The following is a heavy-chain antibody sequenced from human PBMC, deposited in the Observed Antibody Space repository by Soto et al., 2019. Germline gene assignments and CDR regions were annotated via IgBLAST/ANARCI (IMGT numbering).Heavy chain of an antibody. Sequence: GGSLRLSCAASGFTFDDYAMHWVRQAPGKGLEWVSGISWNSGSIGYADSVKGRFTISRDNAKNSLYLQMNSLRAEDTALYYCAKEGFGVVTSDYYYMDVWGKGTTVTVSS. J-gene: IGHJ6*03. CDR1: GFTFDDYA. CDR3: AKEGFGVVTSDYYYMDV. CDR2: ISWNSGSI. D-gene: IGHD3-3*01. V-gene: IGHV3-9*01.